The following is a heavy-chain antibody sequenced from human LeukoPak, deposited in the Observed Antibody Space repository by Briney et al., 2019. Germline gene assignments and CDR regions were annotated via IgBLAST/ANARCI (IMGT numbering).Heavy chain of an antibody. CDR1: GFTFSSYA. D-gene: IGHD6-13*01. CDR2: ISYDGSNK. CDR3: ARALAAAGFLDY. J-gene: IGHJ4*02. V-gene: IGHV3-30-3*01. Sequence: GGSLGLSCAASGFTFSSYAMHWVRQAPGKGLEWVAVISYDGSNKYYADSVKGRFTISRDNSKNTLYLQMNSLRAEDTAVYYCARALAAAGFLDYWGQGTLVTVSS.